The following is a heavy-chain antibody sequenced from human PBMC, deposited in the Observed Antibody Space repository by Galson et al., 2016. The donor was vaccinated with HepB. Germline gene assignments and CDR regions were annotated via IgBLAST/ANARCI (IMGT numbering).Heavy chain of an antibody. D-gene: IGHD2/OR15-2a*01. Sequence: ETLSLTCSVSGYSVGSGYYWGWIRQPPGKPLEWIASIQHSGTTFYNPSLKSRVTISLYSPKNPISLKLTSVTAADTAVYYCARNSVGGYYFTSGTLGYWGRGALVIVSS. V-gene: IGHV4-38-2*02. J-gene: IGHJ4*01. CDR3: ARNSVGGYYFTSGTLGY. CDR1: GYSVGSGYY. CDR2: IQHSGTT.